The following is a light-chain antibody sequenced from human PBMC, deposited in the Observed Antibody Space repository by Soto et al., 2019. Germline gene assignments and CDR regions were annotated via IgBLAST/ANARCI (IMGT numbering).Light chain of an antibody. CDR3: CSYAGSSIWV. CDR2: EVS. V-gene: IGLV2-23*02. Sequence: QAVLTHPASVSGSPGQSITISCTGTSSDVGSYNLVSWYQQHPGKAPKLMIYEVSKRPSGVSNRFSGSKSGNTASLTISGLQAEDEADYYCCSYAGSSIWVFGGGTQLTVL. CDR1: SSDVGSYNL. J-gene: IGLJ3*02.